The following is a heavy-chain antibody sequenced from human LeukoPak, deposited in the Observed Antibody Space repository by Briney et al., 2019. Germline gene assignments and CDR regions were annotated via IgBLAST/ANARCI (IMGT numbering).Heavy chain of an antibody. CDR2: IWYDGSNK. CDR3: AREGYSSGWYYFDY. V-gene: IGHV3-33*01. Sequence: GGSLRLSCAASGFTFSSYGMHWVRQAPGKGLEWVAVIWYDGSNKYYADSVKGRFTTSRDNSKNTLYLQMNSLRAEDTAVYYCAREGYSSGWYYFDYWGQGTLVTVSS. J-gene: IGHJ4*02. CDR1: GFTFSSYG. D-gene: IGHD6-19*01.